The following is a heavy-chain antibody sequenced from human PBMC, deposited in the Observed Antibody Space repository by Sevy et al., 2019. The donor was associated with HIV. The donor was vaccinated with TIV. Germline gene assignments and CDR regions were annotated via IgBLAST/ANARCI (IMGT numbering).Heavy chain of an antibody. CDR3: ATEGAGAYNY. Sequence: GGSLRLSCAASEFTLSSSWTSWVRQAPGKGLEWVANIKGDGSEKYYVDSVKGRFTISRDNAKNSLYLQMNSLRAEDTAVYYCATEGAGAYNYWGQGILVTVSS. CDR1: EFTLSSSW. CDR2: IKGDGSEK. D-gene: IGHD2-21*01. V-gene: IGHV3-7*01. J-gene: IGHJ4*02.